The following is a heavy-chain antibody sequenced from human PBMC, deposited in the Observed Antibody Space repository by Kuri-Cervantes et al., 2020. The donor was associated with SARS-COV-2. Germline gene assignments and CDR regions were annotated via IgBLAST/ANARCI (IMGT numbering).Heavy chain of an antibody. Sequence: SETLSLTCSVSGGSIRSGAYYCHWIRHRPGKGLEWIGNIYYNGVTYYNPSLKSQVTISVDTSKNQFSLKLSSMTAADTAVYYCATDKPSYGGNGYLHLWGQGTLVTVSS. J-gene: IGHJ1*01. D-gene: IGHD4-23*01. CDR3: ATDKPSYGGNGYLHL. CDR2: IYYNGVT. V-gene: IGHV4-31*01. CDR1: GGSIRSGAYY.